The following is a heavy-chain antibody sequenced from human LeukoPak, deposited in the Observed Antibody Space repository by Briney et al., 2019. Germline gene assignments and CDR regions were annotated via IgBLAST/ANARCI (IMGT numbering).Heavy chain of an antibody. CDR2: IYYSGST. J-gene: IGHJ5*02. V-gene: IGHV4-39*07. CDR3: ARLYYYGSGSLNQPFDP. CDR1: GGSISSSSYY. Sequence: PSETLSLTCTVSGGSISSSSYYWGWIRQPPGKGLEWIGSIYYSGSTYYNPSLKSRVTISVDTSKNQFSLKLSSVTAADTAVYYCARLYYYGSGSLNQPFDPWGQGTLVTVSS. D-gene: IGHD3-10*01.